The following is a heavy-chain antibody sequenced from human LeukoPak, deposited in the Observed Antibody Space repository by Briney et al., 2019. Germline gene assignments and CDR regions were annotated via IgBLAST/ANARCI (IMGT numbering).Heavy chain of an antibody. D-gene: IGHD3-22*01. CDR2: INPNSGGT. J-gene: IGHJ4*02. CDR1: GYTFTGYY. V-gene: IGHV1-2*02. Sequence: ASVKVSCKASGYTFTGYYMHWVRQAPGHGLEWMGWINPNSGGTNYAQKFQGRVTMTRDTSISTAYMELSRLRSDDTAVYYCARAGRTLYDSSGYWVDYWGQGTLVTVSS. CDR3: ARAGRTLYDSSGYWVDY.